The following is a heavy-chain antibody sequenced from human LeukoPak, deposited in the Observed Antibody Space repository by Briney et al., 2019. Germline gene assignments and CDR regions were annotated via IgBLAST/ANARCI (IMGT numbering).Heavy chain of an antibody. V-gene: IGHV4-59*01. Sequence: SETLSLTCTVPGGSISSYYWSWIRQPPGKGLEWIGYIYYSGSTNYNPSLKSRVTISVDTSKNQFSLKLSSVTAADTAVYYCARDAAAPYLNNWYFDLWGRGTLVTVSS. J-gene: IGHJ2*01. CDR2: IYYSGST. CDR1: GGSISSYY. CDR3: ARDAAAPYLNNWYFDL. D-gene: IGHD2/OR15-2a*01.